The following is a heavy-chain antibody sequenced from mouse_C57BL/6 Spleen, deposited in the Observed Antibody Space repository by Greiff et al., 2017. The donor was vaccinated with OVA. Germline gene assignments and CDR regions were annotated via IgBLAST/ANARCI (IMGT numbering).Heavy chain of an antibody. D-gene: IGHD1-1*01. CDR2: IWTGGGT. J-gene: IGHJ1*03. V-gene: IGHV2-9-1*01. Sequence: VKLVESGPGLVAPSQSLSITCTVSGFSLTSYAISWVRQPPGKGLEWLGVIWTGGGTNYNSALKSRLSISKDNSKSQVFLKMNSLQTDDTARYYCARGITTVVATKDWYFDVWGTGTTVTVSS. CDR3: ARGITTVVATKDWYFDV. CDR1: GFSLTSYA.